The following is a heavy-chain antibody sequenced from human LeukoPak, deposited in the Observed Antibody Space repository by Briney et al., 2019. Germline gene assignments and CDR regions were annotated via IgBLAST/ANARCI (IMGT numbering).Heavy chain of an antibody. J-gene: IGHJ5*02. V-gene: IGHV1-2*02. D-gene: IGHD2-2*01. CDR1: GCTFTGYY. CDR2: INPNSGGT. Sequence: GASVKVSCKASGCTFTGYYMHWVRQAPGQGLEWMGWINPNSGGTNYAQKFQGRVTMTRDTSISTAYMELSRLRSDDTAVYYCARVFPCSTSCNNWFDPWGQGTLVTVSS. CDR3: ARVFPCSTSCNNWFDP.